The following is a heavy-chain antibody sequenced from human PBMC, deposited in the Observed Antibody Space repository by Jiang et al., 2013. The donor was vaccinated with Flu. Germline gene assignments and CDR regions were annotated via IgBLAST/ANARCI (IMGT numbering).Heavy chain of an antibody. CDR1: GGSISSSNW. Sequence: SGPGLVKPSGTLSLTCAVSGGSISSSNWWSWVRQPPGKGLEWIGEIYHSGSTNYNPSLKSRVTISVDKSKNQFSLKLSSVTAADTAVYYCANHSGYDLGGMDVWGKGTTVTVSS. CDR3: ANHSGYDLGGMDV. V-gene: IGHV4-4*02. J-gene: IGHJ6*04. D-gene: IGHD5-12*01. CDR2: IYHSGST.